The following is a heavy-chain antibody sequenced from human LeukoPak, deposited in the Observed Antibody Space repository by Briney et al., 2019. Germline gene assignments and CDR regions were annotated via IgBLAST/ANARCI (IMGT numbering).Heavy chain of an antibody. CDR3: ARATYYYDSSGYHEAFDI. CDR2: INPNSGGT. V-gene: IGHV1-2*06. J-gene: IGHJ3*02. D-gene: IGHD3-22*01. Sequence: ASVKVSCKASGYTFTGYYMHWVRQAPGQGLEWMGRINPNSGGTNYAQKFQGRVTMTRDTSISTAHMELSRLRSDDTAVYYCARATYYYDSSGYHEAFDIWGQGTMVTVSS. CDR1: GYTFTGYY.